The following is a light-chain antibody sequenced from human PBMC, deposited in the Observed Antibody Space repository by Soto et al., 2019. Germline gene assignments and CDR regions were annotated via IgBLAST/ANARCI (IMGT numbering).Light chain of an antibody. V-gene: IGLV2-14*01. CDR2: DVT. J-gene: IGLJ2*01. Sequence: QSALTQPASVSGSPGQSITISCTGTSSDVGGYNYVSWYQQHPGKAPKLMIYDVTNRPSGVSNRFSGSKSGNTASLTISGLQAEDEADYYCSSYRSSSKFVVFGGGTKLTVL. CDR1: SSDVGGYNY. CDR3: SSYRSSSKFVV.